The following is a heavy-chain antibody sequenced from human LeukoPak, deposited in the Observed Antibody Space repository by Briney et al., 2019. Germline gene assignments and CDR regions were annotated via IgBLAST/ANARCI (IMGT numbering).Heavy chain of an antibody. CDR1: GFTFSNYS. J-gene: IGHJ6*03. V-gene: IGHV3-21*04. CDR2: ISPSSHYI. CDR3: ARDRHTAMVYYYYYMDV. Sequence: PGGSLRLSCAGSGFTFSNYSINWVRQAPGKGLEWVSSISPSSHYIYYADSVRGRFTISRDNARNSLYRQMNSLRDEDTAVYYCARDRHTAMVYYYYYMDVWGTGTTVTVSS. D-gene: IGHD5-18*01.